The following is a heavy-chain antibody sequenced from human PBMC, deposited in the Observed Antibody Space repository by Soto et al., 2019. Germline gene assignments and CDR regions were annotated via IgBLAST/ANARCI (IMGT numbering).Heavy chain of an antibody. J-gene: IGHJ6*02. CDR3: ARVVVPAAIRVRYYYYGMDV. V-gene: IGHV1-69*13. CDR1: GGTFSSYA. CDR2: IIPIFGTA. Sequence: SVKVSCKASGGTFSSYAISWVRQAPGQGLEWMGGIIPIFGTANYAQKFQGRVTITADESTSTAYMELSSLRSEDTAVYYCARVVVPAAIRVRYYYYGMDVWGQGTTVTVSS. D-gene: IGHD2-2*01.